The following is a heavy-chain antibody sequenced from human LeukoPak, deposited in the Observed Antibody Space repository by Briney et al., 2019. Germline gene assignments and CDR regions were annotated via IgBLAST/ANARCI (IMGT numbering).Heavy chain of an antibody. V-gene: IGHV4-38-2*02. Sequence: SETLSLTCTVSGYSISSGYYWGWIRPPPGKGLEWIGSIYHSGSTYYNPSLKSRVTISVDTSKNQFSLKLSSVTAADTAVYYCARGRITMVRGATPFGGYYFDYWGQGTLVTVSS. CDR1: GYSISSGYY. D-gene: IGHD3-10*01. CDR2: IYHSGST. J-gene: IGHJ4*02. CDR3: ARGRITMVRGATPFGGYYFDY.